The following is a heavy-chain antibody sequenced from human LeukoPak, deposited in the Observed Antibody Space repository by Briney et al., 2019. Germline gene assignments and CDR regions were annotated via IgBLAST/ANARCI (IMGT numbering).Heavy chain of an antibody. CDR3: ERDFGGLRYFDY. V-gene: IGHV3-66*02. J-gene: IGHJ4*02. D-gene: IGHD5-12*01. CDR2: IYSGGST. CDR1: GFTISSNY. Sequence: GGSLRLSCAASGFTISSNYMSWIRQAPGVGLEWVSVIYSGGSTYYADSVKGRFTISRDNSKNTLYLQMNSLRAEDTAVYYCERDFGGLRYFDYWGQGTLVTVSS.